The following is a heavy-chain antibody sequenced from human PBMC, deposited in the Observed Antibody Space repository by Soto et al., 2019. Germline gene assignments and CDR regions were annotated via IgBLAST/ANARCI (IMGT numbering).Heavy chain of an antibody. Sequence: ASVKVSCKASGYTYTSYAMHWVRQAPGQRLEWMGWINAGNGNTKYSQKFQGRVTITRDTSASTAYMELSSLRSEDTAVYYCARDGGSGWYPLDYWGQGTLVTVSS. J-gene: IGHJ4*02. CDR3: ARDGGSGWYPLDY. D-gene: IGHD6-19*01. CDR2: INAGNGNT. V-gene: IGHV1-3*01. CDR1: GYTYTSYA.